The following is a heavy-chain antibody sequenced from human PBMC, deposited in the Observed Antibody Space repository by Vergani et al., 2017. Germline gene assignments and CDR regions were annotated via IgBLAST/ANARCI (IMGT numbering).Heavy chain of an antibody. J-gene: IGHJ6*02. CDR3: AKDLHLFGGDSMTYYYGMDV. V-gene: IGHV3-53*01. D-gene: IGHD2-21*02. CDR1: GFTVSSNY. Sequence: EVQLVESGGGLIQPGGSLRLSCASSGFTVSSNYMSWVRQAPGKGLEWVSVIYSGGSTYYADSVKGRFTISRDKSKNTLYLQMNSLRAEDTAVYYCAKDLHLFGGDSMTYYYGMDVWGQGTTVTVSS. CDR2: IYSGGST.